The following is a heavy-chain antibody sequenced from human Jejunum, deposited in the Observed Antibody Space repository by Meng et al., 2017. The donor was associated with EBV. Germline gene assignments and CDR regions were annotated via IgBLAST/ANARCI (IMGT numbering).Heavy chain of an antibody. CDR1: GFTFSSYS. CDR2: ISSGSSFI. Sequence: EVELGESGGGLVKPGGSLRLSCAASGFTFSSYSMNWVRQAPGKGLEWVSYISSGSSFIYYADSVKGRFTISRDDAKNSLSLQMNNLGADDTAVYYCVRDSSFNVHWGQGTLVTVSS. V-gene: IGHV3-21*02. J-gene: IGHJ4*02. D-gene: IGHD3-16*02. CDR3: VRDSSFNVH.